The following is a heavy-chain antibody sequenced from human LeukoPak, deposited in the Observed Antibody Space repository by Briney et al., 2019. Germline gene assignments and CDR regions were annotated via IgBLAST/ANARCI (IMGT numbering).Heavy chain of an antibody. CDR1: GFTFSSYW. V-gene: IGHV3-7*05. CDR2: IQQDGSEE. D-gene: IGHD4-23*01. J-gene: IGHJ4*02. Sequence: QPGGSLSLSCAASGFTFSSYWMTWVRPAPGRGLEWVATIQQDGSEEYYVDSLKGRFTISRDNAKNSLYLQMNSLRAEDTAVYYCAKRSDYGGNWNYFDYWGQGTPVTVSS. CDR3: AKRSDYGGNWNYFDY.